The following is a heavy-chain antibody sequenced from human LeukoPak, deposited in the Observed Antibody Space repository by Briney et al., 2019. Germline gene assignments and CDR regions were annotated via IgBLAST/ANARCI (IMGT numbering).Heavy chain of an antibody. J-gene: IGHJ4*02. CDR2: IYYSGST. D-gene: IGHD2-21*02. V-gene: IGHV4-59*01. Sequence: SETLSLTSTVSGGSISSYYWSWIRQPPGKGLEWIGYIYYSGSTNYNPSLKSRVTIPVDTSKNQFSLKLSSVTAADTAVYYCARALSDYYFDYWGQGTLVTVSS. CDR1: GGSISSYY. CDR3: ARALSDYYFDY.